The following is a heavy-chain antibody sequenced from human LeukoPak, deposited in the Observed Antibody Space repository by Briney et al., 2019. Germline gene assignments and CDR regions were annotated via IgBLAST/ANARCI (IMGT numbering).Heavy chain of an antibody. V-gene: IGHV3-21*01. Sequence: GGSLRLSCAASGFTFSNYNMNWVRQAPGKGLEWVSSISYSSTNIYYADSVKGRFTISRDNAKKSLYLQMNSLRAEDTAVYYCARDGSYSSSSLWFDPWGQGTLVTVSS. CDR3: ARDGSYSSSSLWFDP. CDR1: GFTFSNYN. CDR2: ISYSSTNI. J-gene: IGHJ5*02. D-gene: IGHD6-6*01.